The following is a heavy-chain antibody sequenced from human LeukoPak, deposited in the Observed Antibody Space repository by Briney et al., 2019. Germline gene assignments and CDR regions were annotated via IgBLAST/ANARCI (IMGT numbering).Heavy chain of an antibody. CDR3: ASTPHLRTAMLYYFDY. CDR2: MNPNSGNT. CDR1: GDTRSSYD. Sequence: ATLNLSCSVSGDTRSSYDVSWVRQATGQGLEWMGRMNPNSGNTDYAQKFHGRITMIRNTTINTAYMERSSLRSEDTAVYYCASTPHLRTAMLYYFDYWGQGTMVTVSS. V-gene: IGHV1-8*01. D-gene: IGHD2-8*02. J-gene: IGHJ4*01.